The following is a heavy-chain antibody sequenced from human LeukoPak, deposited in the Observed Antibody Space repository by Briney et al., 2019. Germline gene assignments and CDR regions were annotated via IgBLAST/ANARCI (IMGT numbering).Heavy chain of an antibody. V-gene: IGHV3-48*03. Sequence: GGSLRLSCAASGFTFSSYEMNWVRQAPGKGLEWVSYISSSGSTIYYADSVKGLFTISRDNAKNSLYLQMNSLRAEDTAVYYCARAPDYGGNSDHFDYWGQGTLVTVSS. J-gene: IGHJ4*02. D-gene: IGHD4-23*01. CDR3: ARAPDYGGNSDHFDY. CDR1: GFTFSSYE. CDR2: ISSSGSTI.